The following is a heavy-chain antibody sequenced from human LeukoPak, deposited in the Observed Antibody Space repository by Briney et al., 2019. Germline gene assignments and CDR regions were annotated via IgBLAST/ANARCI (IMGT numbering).Heavy chain of an antibody. CDR3: ARDKKYSGYDHFDY. V-gene: IGHV1-8*01. Sequence: ASVKVSCKASGYTFTSYDINWVRQATGQGLEWMGWMNPNSGNTGYAQKFQGRVTMTRNTSISTAYMELSSLRSDDTAVYYCARDKKYSGYDHFDYWGQGTLVTVSS. CDR1: GYTFTSYD. J-gene: IGHJ4*02. CDR2: MNPNSGNT. D-gene: IGHD5-12*01.